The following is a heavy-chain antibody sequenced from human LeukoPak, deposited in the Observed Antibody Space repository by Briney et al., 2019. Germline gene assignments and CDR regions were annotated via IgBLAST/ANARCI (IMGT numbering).Heavy chain of an antibody. CDR2: ISDSGGRT. Sequence: PGGSLRLSCAVSGITVSNYGMAWVRQAPGKGLEWVAGISDSGGRTNYADSVKGRFTISRDNSKNTVYLQMDSLRGEDTALYYCTKTTTGYSSGQYPGWPADHWGQGALVTVSS. CDR3: TKTTTGYSSGQYPGWPADH. CDR1: GITVSNYG. D-gene: IGHD3-22*01. J-gene: IGHJ4*02. V-gene: IGHV3-23*01.